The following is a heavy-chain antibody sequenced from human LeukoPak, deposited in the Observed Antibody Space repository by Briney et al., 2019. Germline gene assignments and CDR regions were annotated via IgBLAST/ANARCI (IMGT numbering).Heavy chain of an antibody. D-gene: IGHD2-2*01. CDR3: ARGYCSSTSCYSFFDY. Sequence: GESLKISCKGSGYSFTSYWIGWVRQMPGKGLEWMGIIYPGDSDTRYSPSFQGQVTISADKSIGTAYLQWSSLKASDTAMYYCARGYCSSTSCYSFFDYRGQGTLVTVSS. CDR1: GYSFTSYW. J-gene: IGHJ4*02. V-gene: IGHV5-51*01. CDR2: IYPGDSDT.